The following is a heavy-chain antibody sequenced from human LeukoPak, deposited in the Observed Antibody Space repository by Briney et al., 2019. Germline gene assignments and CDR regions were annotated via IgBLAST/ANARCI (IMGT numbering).Heavy chain of an antibody. J-gene: IGHJ4*02. CDR3: ARERRATGGVDY. V-gene: IGHV1-8*03. D-gene: IGHD2-8*01. CDR2: MNPNSGNT. CDR1: GYTFTSYD. Sequence: ASLKVSCKASGYTFTSYDINWVRQATGQGLEWMGWMNPNSGNTGYAQKFQRRVTITRNTSISTAYMEVSSLRSEDTAVYYCARERRATGGVDYWGQGTLVSVCS.